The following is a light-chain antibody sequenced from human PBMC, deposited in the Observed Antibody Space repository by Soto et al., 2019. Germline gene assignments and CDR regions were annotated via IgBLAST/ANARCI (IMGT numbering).Light chain of an antibody. Sequence: DIQMTQSPSTLSASVGDRVTITCRASQSISYWLAWYQQKPGKAPKLLIYKASTLESGVPSRFSGSGSGTEFTLTISSLQPDDFATYYCQQYNTYQYSFGQGTKLEIK. CDR2: KAS. CDR1: QSISYW. CDR3: QQYNTYQYS. V-gene: IGKV1-5*03. J-gene: IGKJ2*01.